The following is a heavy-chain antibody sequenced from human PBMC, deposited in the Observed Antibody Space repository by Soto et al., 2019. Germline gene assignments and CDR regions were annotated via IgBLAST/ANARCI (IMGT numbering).Heavy chain of an antibody. Sequence: GASVKVSCKASGYTFTSNAIHWLRQAPGQRLEWMGWISAGNGNTKYSQEFQGRVTVTRDTSASTAYMELSSLRSEDTAVYYCARELLQGFYYFYGMDVWGQGTTVPVSS. V-gene: IGHV1-3*01. CDR1: GYTFTSNA. J-gene: IGHJ6*02. D-gene: IGHD1-26*01. CDR3: ARELLQGFYYFYGMDV. CDR2: ISAGNGNT.